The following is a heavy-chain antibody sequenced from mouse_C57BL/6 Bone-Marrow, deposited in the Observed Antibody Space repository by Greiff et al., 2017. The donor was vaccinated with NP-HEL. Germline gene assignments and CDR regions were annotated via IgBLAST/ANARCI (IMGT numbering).Heavy chain of an antibody. CDR3: ARDGLTGRFAY. Sequence: EVKVVESGGGLVQSGRSLRLSCATSGFTFSDFYMEWVRQAPGKGLEWIAASRNKANDYTTEYSASVKGRFIVSRDTSQSILYLQMNALRAEDTAIYDCARDGLTGRFAYWGQGTLVTVSA. CDR1: GFTFSDFY. V-gene: IGHV7-1*01. D-gene: IGHD4-1*01. CDR2: SRNKANDYTT. J-gene: IGHJ3*01.